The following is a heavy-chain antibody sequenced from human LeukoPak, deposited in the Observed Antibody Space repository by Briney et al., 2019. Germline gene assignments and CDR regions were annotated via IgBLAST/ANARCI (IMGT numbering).Heavy chain of an antibody. D-gene: IGHD2-21*02. CDR3: AKETSGGVVVTAIEDY. V-gene: IGHV3-23*01. Sequence: PGGSLRLSCAASGFTFSNYAMTWVRRAPGKGLEWVSSISGSGVGTYYADSVQGRFTISRDNSQNTVYLQMNSLRAEDTAVYYCAKETSGGVVVTAIEDYWGQGTLVTVSS. J-gene: IGHJ4*02. CDR2: ISGSGVGT. CDR1: GFTFSNYA.